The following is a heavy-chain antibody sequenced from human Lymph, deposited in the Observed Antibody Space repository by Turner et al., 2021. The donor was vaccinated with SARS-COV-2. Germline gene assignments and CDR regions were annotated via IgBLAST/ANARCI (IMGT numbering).Heavy chain of an antibody. D-gene: IGHD5-12*01. Sequence: QVQLVESGGGVVQPGRSLSLSCAASGFTFGSYGMHWVRQAPGKGLGWVAVIWYDGSNKYYADSVKGRFTISRDNSKNTLYLQMNSLRAEDTAVYYCARVKGYNGYDLRYYYGMDVWGQGTTVTVSS. CDR2: IWYDGSNK. J-gene: IGHJ6*02. V-gene: IGHV3-33*01. CDR1: GFTFGSYG. CDR3: ARVKGYNGYDLRYYYGMDV.